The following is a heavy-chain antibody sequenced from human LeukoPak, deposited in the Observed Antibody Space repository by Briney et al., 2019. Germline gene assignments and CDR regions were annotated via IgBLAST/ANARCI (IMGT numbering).Heavy chain of an antibody. CDR1: GYTFTGYY. CDR2: INPNSGGT. D-gene: IGHD1-26*01. V-gene: IGHV1-2*04. J-gene: IGHJ4*02. Sequence: ASVKVPCKASGYTFTGYYMHWVRQAPGQGLEWMGWINPNSGGTNYAQKFQGWVTMTRDTSISTAYMELSRLRSDDTAVYYCARVNSVKGILDYYFDYWGQGTLVTVSS. CDR3: ARVNSVKGILDYYFDY.